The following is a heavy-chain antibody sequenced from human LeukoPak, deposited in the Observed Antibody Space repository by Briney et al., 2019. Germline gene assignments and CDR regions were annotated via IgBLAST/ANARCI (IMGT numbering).Heavy chain of an antibody. D-gene: IGHD6-13*01. CDR1: GFTFSSYA. V-gene: IGHV3-23*01. CDR2: ISGRGNST. Sequence: GGSLRLSCAASGFTFSSYAMSWVRQAPGKGLEWVSTISGRGNSTYYADSVKGRFTISRDNSKNTLYLQMNSLRLEDTAGYYCAKGAGYSSNWNFDYWGQGTLVTVSS. CDR3: AKGAGYSSNWNFDY. J-gene: IGHJ4*02.